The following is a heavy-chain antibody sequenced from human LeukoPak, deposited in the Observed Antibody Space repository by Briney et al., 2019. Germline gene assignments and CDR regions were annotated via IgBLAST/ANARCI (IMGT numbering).Heavy chain of an antibody. Sequence: SETLSLTWTVSGRSMSNYYWSWIRQPPGKGLEWLASIYYSGTPTYNPSLKSRATISVGTSKNQFSLKVRSVTAAVTAMYYCSRQSDWLVDYWGQGALVTVSS. CDR2: IYYSGTP. CDR3: SRQSDWLVDY. D-gene: IGHD3-9*01. J-gene: IGHJ4*02. V-gene: IGHV4-59*01. CDR1: GRSMSNYY.